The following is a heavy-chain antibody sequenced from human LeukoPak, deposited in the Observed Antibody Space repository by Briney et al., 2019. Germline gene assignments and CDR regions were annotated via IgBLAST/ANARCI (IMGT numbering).Heavy chain of an antibody. J-gene: IGHJ4*02. V-gene: IGHV1-46*01. D-gene: IGHD2-21*02. CDR1: GYTFTSYY. Sequence: ASVKVSCKASGYTFTSYYMHWVRQAPGQGLERMGVINPSGGSTSYAQKFQGRVTMTRDTSTSTVYMELSSLRSEDTALYYCARESVVTAIPQTLPDYWGQGTLVTVSS. CDR2: INPSGGST. CDR3: ARESVVTAIPQTLPDY.